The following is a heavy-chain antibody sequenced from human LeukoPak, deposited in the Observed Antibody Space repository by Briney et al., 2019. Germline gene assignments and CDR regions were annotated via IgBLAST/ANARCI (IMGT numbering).Heavy chain of an antibody. V-gene: IGHV2-70*04. CDR3: ARISSSNNWSGDHWFDP. Sequence: SGPTLVNPTQTLTLTCTFSGFSLSTSGMRVSWIRQSPGKALKWLARIDWDDDKFYSTSLKTRLTISKDTSKNQVVLKMTDMDPVDTATYYCARISSSNNWSGDHWFDPWGQGTLVTVSS. CDR1: GFSLSTSGMR. D-gene: IGHD6-13*01. CDR2: IDWDDDK. J-gene: IGHJ5*02.